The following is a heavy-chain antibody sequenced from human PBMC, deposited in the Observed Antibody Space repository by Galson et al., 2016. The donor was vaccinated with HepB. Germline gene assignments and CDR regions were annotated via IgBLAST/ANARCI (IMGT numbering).Heavy chain of an antibody. Sequence: SLRLSCAASGFTFSSYAMNWVRQAPGKGLEWVAGTSYNGNNKYYIDSVKGRFTISRDDSKNTVYLQMNGLRGDDTAVYYCARVVAVGGNPPFAFDYWGQGTLFTASS. CDR2: TSYNGNNK. V-gene: IGHV3-30*04. D-gene: IGHD1-26*01. CDR3: ARVVAVGGNPPFAFDY. CDR1: GFTFSSYA. J-gene: IGHJ4*02.